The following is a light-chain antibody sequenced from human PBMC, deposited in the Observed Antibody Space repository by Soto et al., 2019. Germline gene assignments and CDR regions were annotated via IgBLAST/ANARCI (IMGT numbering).Light chain of an antibody. CDR3: QQYNSYSRT. CDR2: DAS. J-gene: IGKJ1*01. V-gene: IGKV1-5*01. CDR1: QSISSW. Sequence: DIQLTQSPSTLSASGGDRVTITFWSSQSISSWLAWYQQKPGKAPKLLIYDASSLESGVPSRFSGSGSGTEFTLTISSLQPDDFATYYCQQYNSYSRTFGQGTKVDIK.